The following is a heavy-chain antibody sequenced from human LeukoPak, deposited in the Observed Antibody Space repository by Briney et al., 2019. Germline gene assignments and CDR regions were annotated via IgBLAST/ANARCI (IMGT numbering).Heavy chain of an antibody. D-gene: IGHD2-2*01. Sequence: ASVKVSCKASGYTFTSYGISWVRQAPGQGLEWMGWISAYNGNTNYAQKLQGRVTMTTDTSTSTAYMELRSLRSDDTAVYYCARDSGIYCSSTSCPNDYWGQGTLVTVSS. CDR1: GYTFTSYG. V-gene: IGHV1-18*01. CDR2: ISAYNGNT. CDR3: ARDSGIYCSSTSCPNDY. J-gene: IGHJ4*02.